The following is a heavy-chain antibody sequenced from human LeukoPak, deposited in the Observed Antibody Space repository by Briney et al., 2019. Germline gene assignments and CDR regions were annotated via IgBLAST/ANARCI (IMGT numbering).Heavy chain of an antibody. V-gene: IGHV5-51*01. D-gene: IGHD5-12*01. Sequence: RGESLKISCKGSGYSFTSYWIGWVRQMPGKGLEWMGIIYPGDSDTRYSPSFQGQVTISADKSISTAYLQWSSLKASDTAMYYCARQGEDIVATIAYNWFDPWGQGTLVTVSS. CDR1: GYSFTSYW. CDR3: ARQGEDIVATIAYNWFDP. CDR2: IYPGDSDT. J-gene: IGHJ5*02.